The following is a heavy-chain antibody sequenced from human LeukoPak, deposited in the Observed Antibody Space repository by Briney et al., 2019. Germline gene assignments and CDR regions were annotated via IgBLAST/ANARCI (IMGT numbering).Heavy chain of an antibody. V-gene: IGHV4-59*01. Sequence: AETLSLTCTVSDDSITMYYWTWVRQPPGRGLEWIGYIDHTGSTNYNPSLNSRVTISRDTSKNHFSLELSSVTAAGTAVYFCARGRVSSSSWYSTYYYYFYMDVWGKGTTVTAS. D-gene: IGHD6-13*01. CDR1: DDSITMYY. CDR3: ARGRVSSSSWYSTYYYYFYMDV. J-gene: IGHJ6*03. CDR2: IDHTGST.